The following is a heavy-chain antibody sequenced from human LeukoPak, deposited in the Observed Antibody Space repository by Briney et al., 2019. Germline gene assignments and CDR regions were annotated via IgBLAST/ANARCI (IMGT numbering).Heavy chain of an antibody. CDR3: ARDDYAGYYYYYMDV. Sequence: SQTLSLTCTVSGGSISSGSYCWSWIRQPAGKGLEWTGRIYTSGSTNYNPSLKSRVTISVDTSKNQFSLKLSSVTAADTAVYYCARDDYAGYYYYYMDVWGKGTTVTVSS. D-gene: IGHD2-2*01. J-gene: IGHJ6*03. V-gene: IGHV4-61*02. CDR1: GGSISSGSYC. CDR2: IYTSGST.